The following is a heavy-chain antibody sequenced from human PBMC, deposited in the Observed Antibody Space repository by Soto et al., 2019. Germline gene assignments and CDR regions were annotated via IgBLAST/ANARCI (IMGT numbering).Heavy chain of an antibody. CDR1: GYSISSGYY. D-gene: IGHD1-26*01. CDR2: IYHSGST. V-gene: IGHV4-38-2*01. J-gene: IGHJ6*02. CDR3: ATDSATSYFGMDV. Sequence: PSETLSLTCAVSGYSISSGYYWGWIRQPPGKGLEWIGSIYHSGSTYSNPSLKSRVTISVDTSKNQFSLKLSSVTAADTAVYYCATDSATSYFGMDVWGHGTTVTVSS.